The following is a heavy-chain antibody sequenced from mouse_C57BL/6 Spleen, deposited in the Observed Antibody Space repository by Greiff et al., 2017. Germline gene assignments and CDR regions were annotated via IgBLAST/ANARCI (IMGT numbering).Heavy chain of an antibody. CDR1: GYTFTNYW. J-gene: IGHJ4*01. CDR2: IYPGGGYT. Sequence: QVQLQQSGAELVRPGTSVKMSCKASGYTFTNYWIGWAKQRPGHGLEWIGDIYPGGGYTNYNEKFKGKATLTADKSSSTAYMQFSSLTSEDSAIYYCARESSYDAMDYWGQGTSVTVSS. V-gene: IGHV1-63*01. CDR3: ARESSYDAMDY. D-gene: IGHD1-1*01.